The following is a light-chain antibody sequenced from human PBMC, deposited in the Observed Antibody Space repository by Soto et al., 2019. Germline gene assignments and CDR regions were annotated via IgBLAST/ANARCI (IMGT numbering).Light chain of an antibody. CDR3: SSYTSSNTYV. Sequence: QSVLTQPPYVSGSPGHSVAISCTGTSSDVGSYNRVSWYQQPPGSAPKLMIYDVSNRPSGVPDRFSGSKSGNAASLTISGLQAEDEADYYCSSYTSSNTYVFGTGTKVTVL. CDR1: SSDVGSYNR. CDR2: DVS. V-gene: IGLV2-18*02. J-gene: IGLJ1*01.